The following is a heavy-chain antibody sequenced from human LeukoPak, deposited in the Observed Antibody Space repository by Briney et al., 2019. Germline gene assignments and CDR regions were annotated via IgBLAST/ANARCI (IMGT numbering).Heavy chain of an antibody. CDR2: INHSGTT. Sequence: SETLSLTCAVYGGSFSGYYWSWIRQPPGKGLEWVGEINHSGTTNFNPSLKSRVTISLDTSKSQFSLRLSSVTAADTAVYYCARGYYYDSSGYYDYWGQGTLVTVSS. CDR3: ARGYYYDSSGYYDY. J-gene: IGHJ4*02. CDR1: GGSFSGYY. V-gene: IGHV4-34*01. D-gene: IGHD3-22*01.